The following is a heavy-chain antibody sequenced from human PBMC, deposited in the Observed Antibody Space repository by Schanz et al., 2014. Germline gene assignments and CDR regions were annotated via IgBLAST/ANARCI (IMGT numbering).Heavy chain of an antibody. Sequence: VELVDSGGGLVKPGGSLRLSCTASGFPFSDYFMAWIGQPPGRGLEWVSYIGNGGVTIYYADSVKGRFTISRDNSKNSLYLQMNSLRAEDTAVYYCARIGGSVFEYWAHGTLVAVSS. J-gene: IGHJ4*01. D-gene: IGHD3-10*01. V-gene: IGHV3-11*01. CDR2: IGNGGVTI. CDR1: GFPFSDYF. CDR3: ARIGGSVFEY.